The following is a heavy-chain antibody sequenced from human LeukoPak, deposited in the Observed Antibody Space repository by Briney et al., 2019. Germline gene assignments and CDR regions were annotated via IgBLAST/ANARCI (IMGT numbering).Heavy chain of an antibody. CDR1: GGTFSSYA. D-gene: IGHD5-18*01. J-gene: IGHJ4*02. CDR2: INPNSGGT. Sequence: ASVKVSCKASGGTFSSYAISWVRQAPGQGLEWMGWINPNSGGTNYAQKFQGRVTMTRDTSISTAYMELSRLRSDDTAVYYCARGRGQDTAMVFPYFDYWGQGTLVTVSS. V-gene: IGHV1-2*02. CDR3: ARGRGQDTAMVFPYFDY.